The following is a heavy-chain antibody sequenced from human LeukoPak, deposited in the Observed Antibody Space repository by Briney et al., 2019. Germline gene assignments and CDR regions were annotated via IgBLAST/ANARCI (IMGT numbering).Heavy chain of an antibody. CDR1: GFTFSSYG. V-gene: IGHV3-74*01. CDR3: ARSDWFDP. J-gene: IGHJ5*01. Sequence: GGSLRLSCAASGFTFSSYGMHWVRQVPGKGLVWVSRSKSDGSSTSYADSVKGRFTISRDNAKNTLYLQMNSLRVEDTAVYYCARSDWFDPWGQGTLVIVSS. CDR2: SKSDGSST.